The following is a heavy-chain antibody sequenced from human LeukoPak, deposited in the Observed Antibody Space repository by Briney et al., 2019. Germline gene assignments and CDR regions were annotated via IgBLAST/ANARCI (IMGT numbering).Heavy chain of an antibody. CDR3: ARESGSYDAFDI. J-gene: IGHJ3*02. CDR1: GFTFSSYA. CDR2: ISYDGSNK. D-gene: IGHD1-26*01. V-gene: IGHV3-30-3*01. Sequence: GGSLRLSCAASGFTFSSYAMHWVRQAPGKGLEWVAVISYDGSNKYYADSVKGRFTTSRDNSKNTLYLQMNSLRAEDTAVYYCARESGSYDAFDIWGQGTMVTVSS.